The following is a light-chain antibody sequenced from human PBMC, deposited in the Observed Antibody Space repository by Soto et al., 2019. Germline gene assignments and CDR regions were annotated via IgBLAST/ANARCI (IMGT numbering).Light chain of an antibody. V-gene: IGKV3-15*01. Sequence: EIVMTQSTATLSVSPGERATLSCRASQSVSDKLAWYQQKPGQAPRLLIYHASTRATGIPARFSGSGSGTEFTLTISSLQSEDFAVYYCQQYNNWPPWTFCQGTKVEIK. CDR2: HAS. CDR3: QQYNNWPPWT. J-gene: IGKJ1*01. CDR1: QSVSDK.